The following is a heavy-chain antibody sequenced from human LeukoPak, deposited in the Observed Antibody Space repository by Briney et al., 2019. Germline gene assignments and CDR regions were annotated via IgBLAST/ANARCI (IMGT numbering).Heavy chain of an antibody. D-gene: IGHD6-13*01. CDR1: GYTFTSYG. Sequence: ASVKVSCKASGYTFTSYGISWVRQAPGQGLEWMGWISAYNGNTNYAQKLQGRVTMTTDTSTSTAYMELRSLRSDDTAVYYCARQIYSSSWYYYMDVWGKGTTVTISS. J-gene: IGHJ6*03. V-gene: IGHV1-18*01. CDR3: ARQIYSSSWYYYMDV. CDR2: ISAYNGNT.